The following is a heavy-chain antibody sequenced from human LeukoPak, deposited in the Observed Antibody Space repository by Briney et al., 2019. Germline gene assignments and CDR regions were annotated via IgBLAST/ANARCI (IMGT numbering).Heavy chain of an antibody. CDR2: IWNDGRSE. V-gene: IGHV3-30*02. CDR1: GFMFRDCG. D-gene: IGHD7-27*01. CDR3: AKDPGATAWGYYMDV. J-gene: IGHJ6*03. Sequence: PGGSLRLSCAASGFMFRDCGMHWVRQAPGKGLEWVSFIWNDGRSEHYAGSVQGRFSVSRDNSDNTLYLHMTNLRPDGTAVYYCAKDPGATAWGYYMDVWGTGTTVTVSS.